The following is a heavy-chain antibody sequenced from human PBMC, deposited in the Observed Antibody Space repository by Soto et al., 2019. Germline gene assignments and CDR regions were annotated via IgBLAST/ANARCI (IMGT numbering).Heavy chain of an antibody. CDR3: ACPPRGGYYYYGMDV. V-gene: IGHV1-69*01. CDR1: GGTFSSYA. Sequence: QVQLVQSGAEVKKPGSSVKVSCKASGGTFSSYAISWVRQAPGQGLEWMGGIIPIFGTANYAQKFQGRVTITAYESTRTAYMELSSLRSEDTAVYYCACPPRGGYYYYGMDVWGQGTTVTVSS. CDR2: IIPIFGTA. D-gene: IGHD3-16*01. J-gene: IGHJ6*02.